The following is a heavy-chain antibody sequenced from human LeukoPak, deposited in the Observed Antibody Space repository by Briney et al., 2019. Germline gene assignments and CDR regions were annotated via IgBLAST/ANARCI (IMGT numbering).Heavy chain of an antibody. CDR2: IYSGGST. CDR1: GFTVSSNY. Sequence: GGSLRLSCAASGFTVSSNYMSWVRQAPGKGLEWVSVIYSGGSTYYADSVKGRFTITRDNSKNTLYLQMNSLRAEDTAVYYCARVYYDSSGFFDYWGQGTLVTVSS. V-gene: IGHV3-53*01. CDR3: ARVYYDSSGFFDY. D-gene: IGHD3-22*01. J-gene: IGHJ4*02.